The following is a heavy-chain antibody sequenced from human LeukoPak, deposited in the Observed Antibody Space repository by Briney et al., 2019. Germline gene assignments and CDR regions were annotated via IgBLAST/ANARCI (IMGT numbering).Heavy chain of an antibody. CDR2: ISSNGGST. J-gene: IGHJ3*02. D-gene: IGHD1-14*01. CDR3: SNYGSGTGPI. CDR1: GFTFISYT. Sequence: PGGSLRLSCSASGFTFISYTMHWVRQAPGKGLEYVSAISSNGGSTYYADSVKGRFTISRDNAKNTLYLQMNSLRAEDTAMYYCSNYGSGTGPIWGQGTMVAVSS. V-gene: IGHV3-64*04.